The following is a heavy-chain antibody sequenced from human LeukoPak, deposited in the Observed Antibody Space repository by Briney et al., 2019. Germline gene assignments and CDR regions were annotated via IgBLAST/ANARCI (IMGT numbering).Heavy chain of an antibody. CDR2: ISSSGSTI. Sequence: GGSLRLSCAASGFTFSSYEMNWVRQAPGKGLEWVSYISSSGSTIYYADSVKGRFTISRDNSKNTLYLQMNSLRAEDTAVYYCARGIAVAGFDYWGQGTLVTVSS. CDR1: GFTFSSYE. CDR3: ARGIAVAGFDY. V-gene: IGHV3-48*03. J-gene: IGHJ4*02. D-gene: IGHD6-19*01.